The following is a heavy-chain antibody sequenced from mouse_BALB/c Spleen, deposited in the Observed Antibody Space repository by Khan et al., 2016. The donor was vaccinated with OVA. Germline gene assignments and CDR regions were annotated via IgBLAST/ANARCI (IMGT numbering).Heavy chain of an antibody. D-gene: IGHD2-14*01. CDR3: AGGGYGGFAY. J-gene: IGHJ3*01. Sequence: QVQLQQSGAELVKPGASVKLSCKASGYTFTSYDMNWVRQRPEQGLEWIGGIFPGDGGTKYNEKFKDKATLTTDTSTSTAYMQHSRLTSEYSAVYCCAGGGYGGFAYWGQGTLVTVSA. CDR1: GYTFTSYD. CDR2: IFPGDGGT. V-gene: IGHV1-85*01.